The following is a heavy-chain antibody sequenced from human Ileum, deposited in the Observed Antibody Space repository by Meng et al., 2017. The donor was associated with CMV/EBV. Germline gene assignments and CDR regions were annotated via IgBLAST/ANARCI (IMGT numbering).Heavy chain of an antibody. V-gene: IGHV3-30*02. Sequence: GESLKISCAASGFTFSSYGMHWVRQAPGKGLEWVAFIRYDESNKFYADSVKGRFTISRDNSKDTLFLQMNSLRTEDTAVYYCAKDQKRNYSFWSAYYTRSQDDYDYGMDVWGQGTTVTVSS. CDR1: GFTFSSYG. CDR2: IRYDESNK. D-gene: IGHD3-3*01. CDR3: AKDQKRNYSFWSAYYTRSQDDYDYGMDV. J-gene: IGHJ6*02.